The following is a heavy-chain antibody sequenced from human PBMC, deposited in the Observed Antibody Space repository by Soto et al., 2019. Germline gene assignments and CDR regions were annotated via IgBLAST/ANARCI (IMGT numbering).Heavy chain of an antibody. CDR1: GRSLSCSSYY. V-gene: IGHV4-39*01. Sequence: PSESLWITCHVSGRSLSCSSYYWGWIGLPPGKGLEWMGRIFYSGSTYYNPSIKSRVTIPVETSKKQFSLKLSSVTAEDTAVYECARLFGYSGNDFAFDIWGQGTRVT. CDR3: ARLFGYSGNDFAFDI. D-gene: IGHD5-12*01. CDR2: IFYSGST. J-gene: IGHJ3*02.